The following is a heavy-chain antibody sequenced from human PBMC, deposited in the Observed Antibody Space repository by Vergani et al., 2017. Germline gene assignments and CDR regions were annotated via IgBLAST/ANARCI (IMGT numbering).Heavy chain of an antibody. D-gene: IGHD2-2*01. CDR1: GYTFTGYY. J-gene: IGHJ6*03. Sequence: QVQPVQSGAEGKKPGASVKVFCKASGYTFTGYYMHWVRQAPGQGLEWMGWINPNSGGTNYAQKFQGRVTMTRDTSLSTAYMELSRLRSDDTAVYYCARELVVVVPAANYYYYYMDVWGKGTTVTVSS. CDR3: ARELVVVVPAANYYYYYMDV. V-gene: IGHV1-2*02. CDR2: INPNSGGT.